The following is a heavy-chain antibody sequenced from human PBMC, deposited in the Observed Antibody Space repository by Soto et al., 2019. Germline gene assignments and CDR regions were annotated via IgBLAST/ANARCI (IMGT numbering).Heavy chain of an antibody. CDR3: ARGLRTGNYGMDV. D-gene: IGHD2-15*01. CDR2: IIPMFETV. J-gene: IGHJ6*02. CDR1: GGTFDNYA. V-gene: IGHV1-69*13. Sequence: SVKVSCKASGGTFDNYAVSWVRQAPGRGLEWMGGIIPMFETVNYAQRFQGRLTIAADESTSTAYMELTSLTSADTAIYFCARGLRTGNYGMDVWGQGTTVTVSS.